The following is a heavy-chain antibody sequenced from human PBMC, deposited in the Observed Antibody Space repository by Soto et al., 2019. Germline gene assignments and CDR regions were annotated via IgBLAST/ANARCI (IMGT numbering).Heavy chain of an antibody. CDR3: ARFMLFPGILTAARFDY. CDR2: ISAYNGNT. Sequence: ASVKVSCKASGYTFTSYGISWVRQAPGQGLEWMGWISAYNGNTNYAQKLQGRVTMTTDTSTSTAYMELRSLRSDDTAVYYCARFMLFPGILTAARFDYWGQGTLVTVSS. J-gene: IGHJ4*02. V-gene: IGHV1-18*01. CDR1: GYTFTSYG. D-gene: IGHD3-9*01.